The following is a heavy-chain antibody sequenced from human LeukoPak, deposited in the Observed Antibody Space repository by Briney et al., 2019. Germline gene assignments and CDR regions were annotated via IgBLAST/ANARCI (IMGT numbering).Heavy chain of an antibody. CDR2: ISSNGGST. CDR3: VKDQSRYKWKIGVSQH. D-gene: IGHD1-20*01. CDR1: GFTFSSYA. V-gene: IGHV3-64D*09. J-gene: IGHJ1*01. Sequence: GGSLPLSCAASGFTFSSYAMHWVRQAPGKGLEYVSAISSNGGSTYYADSVKGRFTISRDNSKNTLYLQMSSLRAEDTAVYYCVKDQSRYKWKIGVSQHWGPGALVTVSS.